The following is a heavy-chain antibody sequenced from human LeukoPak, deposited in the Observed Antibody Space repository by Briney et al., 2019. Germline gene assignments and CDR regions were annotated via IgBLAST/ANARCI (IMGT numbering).Heavy chain of an antibody. CDR1: GFTLDDYA. CDR3: AKGTMIGVGVGDYFDY. Sequence: GGSLRLSCAASGFTLDDYAMHWVRQAPGKGLEWVSGISWNSVNIGYADSVKGRFTISRDNAKTSLYLQMNSLRAEDMALYYCAKGTMIGVGVGDYFDYGGQGTLVTVSS. D-gene: IGHD3-22*01. CDR2: ISWNSVNI. J-gene: IGHJ4*02. V-gene: IGHV3-9*03.